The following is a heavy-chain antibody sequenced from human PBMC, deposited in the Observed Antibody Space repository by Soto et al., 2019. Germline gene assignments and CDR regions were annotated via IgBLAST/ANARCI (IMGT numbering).Heavy chain of an antibody. D-gene: IGHD6-13*01. CDR3: AKDQEWEEQQLVGSDY. CDR2: ISGSGGST. V-gene: IGHV3-23*01. Sequence: PGGSLRLSCAASGFTFSSYAMSWVRQAPGKGLEWVSAISGSGGSTYYADSVKGRFTISRDNSKNTLYLQMNSLRAEDTAVYYCAKDQEWEEQQLVGSDYWGQGTLVTVSS. CDR1: GFTFSSYA. J-gene: IGHJ4*02.